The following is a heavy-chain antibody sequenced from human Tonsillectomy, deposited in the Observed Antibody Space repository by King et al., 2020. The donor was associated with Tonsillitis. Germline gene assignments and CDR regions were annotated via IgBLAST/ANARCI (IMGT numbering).Heavy chain of an antibody. Sequence: VQLQESGPGLVKPSETLSLTCTVSGGSISSYHWSWIRQSPGKGLEWIGFFYNNGRTNYNPSLKCRVTIAGDTAKNQFSLNLSSVTAADTAVYYCAGTRSSAFYLDYWGQGTLVTVSS. D-gene: IGHD6-13*01. V-gene: IGHV4-59*01. J-gene: IGHJ4*02. CDR2: FYNNGRT. CDR1: GGSISSYH. CDR3: AGTRSSAFYLDY.